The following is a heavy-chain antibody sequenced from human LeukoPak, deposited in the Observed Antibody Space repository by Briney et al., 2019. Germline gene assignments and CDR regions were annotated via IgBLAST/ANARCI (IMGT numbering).Heavy chain of an antibody. J-gene: IGHJ4*02. CDR3: AKDVLRLGPFDY. CDR2: ISGSGAGT. CDR1: GFTFSSYA. Sequence: PGGSLRLSCAASGFTFSSYAMSWVRQAPGRGLEGVSAISGSGAGTYYADSVKGRFTISRDNSKNTLYLQMHSLRVEDTAVYYCAKDVLRLGPFDYWGQGTLVTVSS. V-gene: IGHV3-23*01. D-gene: IGHD6-6*01.